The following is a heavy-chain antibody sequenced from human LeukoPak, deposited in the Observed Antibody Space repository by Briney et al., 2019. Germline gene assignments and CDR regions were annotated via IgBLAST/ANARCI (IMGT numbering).Heavy chain of an antibody. CDR1: GYTFTSYG. V-gene: IGHV1-18*01. CDR2: ISAYNGNT. Sequence: ASVKVSCKASGYTFTSYGISWVRQAPGQGLEWMGWISAYNGNTNYAQKLQSRVTMTTDTSTSTAYMELRSLRSDDTVVYYCARDSRSPRPYCSSTSCRTYYYYGMDVWGQGTTVTVSS. CDR3: ARDSRSPRPYCSSTSCRTYYYYGMDV. D-gene: IGHD2-2*01. J-gene: IGHJ6*02.